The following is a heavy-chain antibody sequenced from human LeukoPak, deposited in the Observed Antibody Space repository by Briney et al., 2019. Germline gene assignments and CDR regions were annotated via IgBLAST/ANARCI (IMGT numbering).Heavy chain of an antibody. D-gene: IGHD2-2*02. CDR1: GYTFADYY. Sequence: GASVKVSCKSSGYTFADYYMHWVRQAPGQGLEWMGWINPKSGGTNYAQKFQGRVTMTRDTSISTVYMELSRLRSDDTAVYYCARDRGLLLVPAALLCDYWGQGTLVTVSS. CDR2: INPKSGGT. CDR3: ARDRGLLLVPAALLCDY. V-gene: IGHV1-2*02. J-gene: IGHJ4*02.